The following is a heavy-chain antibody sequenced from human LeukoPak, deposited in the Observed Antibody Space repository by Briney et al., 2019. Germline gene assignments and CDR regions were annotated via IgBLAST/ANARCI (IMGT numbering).Heavy chain of an antibody. CDR2: IKSKTDGGTT. Sequence: GGSLRLSCAASGFTFSNAWLSWVRQVPGKGLDWVGRIKSKTDGGTTNYAAPLKGRFTISRDDSKNTLFLQMSSLRTEDTAVYYCTTGGWAAPTRGHWGQGILVTVSS. D-gene: IGHD6-25*01. V-gene: IGHV3-15*01. J-gene: IGHJ4*02. CDR3: TTGGWAAPTRGH. CDR1: GFTFSNAW.